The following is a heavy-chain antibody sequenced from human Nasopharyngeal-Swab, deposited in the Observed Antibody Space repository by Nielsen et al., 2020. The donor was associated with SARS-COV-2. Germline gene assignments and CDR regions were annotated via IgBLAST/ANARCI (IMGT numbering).Heavy chain of an antibody. Sequence: LSLTCAASGFTFSSYAMSWVRQAPGKGLEWVSAISGSGGSTYYADSVKGRFTISRDNSKNTLYLQMNSLRAEDTAVYYCAKADVLLWFGELSLDYWGQGTLVTVSS. V-gene: IGHV3-23*01. D-gene: IGHD3-10*01. CDR3: AKADVLLWFGELSLDY. J-gene: IGHJ4*02. CDR2: ISGSGGST. CDR1: GFTFSSYA.